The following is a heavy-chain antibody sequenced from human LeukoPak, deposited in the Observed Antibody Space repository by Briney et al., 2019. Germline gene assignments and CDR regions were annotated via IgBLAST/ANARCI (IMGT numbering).Heavy chain of an antibody. Sequence: ASVKVSCKASGYTFTGYYMHWVRQAPGQGLEWMGWINPNSGGTNYAQKFQGWVTMTRDTSISTAYMDLSRLRSDDTAVYYCARDKYCSGGSCYSGFDPWGQGTLVTVSS. J-gene: IGHJ5*02. CDR2: INPNSGGT. CDR3: ARDKYCSGGSCYSGFDP. CDR1: GYTFTGYY. V-gene: IGHV1-2*04. D-gene: IGHD2-15*01.